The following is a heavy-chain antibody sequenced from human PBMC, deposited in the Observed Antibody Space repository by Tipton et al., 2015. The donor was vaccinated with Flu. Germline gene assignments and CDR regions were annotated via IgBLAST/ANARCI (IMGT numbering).Heavy chain of an antibody. J-gene: IGHJ4*02. CDR3: ARHNYCSSTTGRKPYFDY. CDR1: GYSISSGYY. CDR2: IYHSGST. Sequence: TLSLTCAVSGYSISSGYYWGWIRQPPGKGLEWIGSIYHSGSTYYNPSLKSRVTISVDTSKNQFSLKLSSVTAADTTVYYCARHNYCSSTTGRKPYFDYWGQGTLLTVSS. D-gene: IGHD2-2*01. V-gene: IGHV4-38-2*01.